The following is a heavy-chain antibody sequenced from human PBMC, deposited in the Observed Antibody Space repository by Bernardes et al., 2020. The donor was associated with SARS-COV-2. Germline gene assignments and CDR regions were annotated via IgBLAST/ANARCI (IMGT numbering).Heavy chain of an antibody. CDR1: GYSFSSYW. D-gene: IGHD3-22*01. J-gene: IGHJ4*02. CDR3: ARQGGSRSIGY. Sequence: GESLKISCKGSGYSFSSYWIAWVRQMPGKGLEWMGIIYPGDSDIRYSPSFQGQVTISADKSITTAYLQWSSLKASDTAMYYCARQGGSRSIGYWGQGTLVTVSS. V-gene: IGHV5-51*01. CDR2: IYPGDSDI.